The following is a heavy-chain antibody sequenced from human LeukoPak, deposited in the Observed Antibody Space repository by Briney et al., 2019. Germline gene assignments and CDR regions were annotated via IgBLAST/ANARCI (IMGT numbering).Heavy chain of an antibody. CDR2: IYYSGST. CDR1: GFTFSSYA. V-gene: IGHV4-31*02. J-gene: IGHJ3*02. CDR3: AREESSGRFAFDI. Sequence: LRLSCAASGFTFSSYAMSWVRQHPGKGLEWIGYIYYSGSTYYNPSLKSRVTISVDTSKNQFSLKLSSVTAADTAVYYCAREESSGRFAFDIWGQGTMVTVSS. D-gene: IGHD3-10*01.